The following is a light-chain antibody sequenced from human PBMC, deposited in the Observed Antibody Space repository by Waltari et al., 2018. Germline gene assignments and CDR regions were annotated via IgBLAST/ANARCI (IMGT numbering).Light chain of an antibody. J-gene: IGKJ4*01. CDR3: QQSYSTPLT. Sequence: DIQMTQPPSSLSASVVDRVTITCRASQRISSYLNWYQQKPGKAPKLLIYAASSLQSGVPSRFSGSGSGTDFTLTISSLQPEDFATYYCQQSYSTPLTFGGGTKVEIK. V-gene: IGKV1-39*01. CDR1: QRISSY. CDR2: AAS.